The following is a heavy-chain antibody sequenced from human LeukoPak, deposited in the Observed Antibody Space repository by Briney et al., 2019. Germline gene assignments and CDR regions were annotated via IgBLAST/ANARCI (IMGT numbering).Heavy chain of an antibody. Sequence: SQTLSLTCAISGDSVSTNSAAWNWIRQSPSRGLEWLGRTYYGSKWYNDYAVSMKSRITINPDTSKDQFSLQLNSVTPEDTAVYYCARNYGGNSGWMYNWLDPWGQGTLVTVSS. CDR1: GDSVSTNSAA. V-gene: IGHV6-1*01. D-gene: IGHD4-23*01. J-gene: IGHJ5*02. CDR3: ARNYGGNSGWMYNWLDP. CDR2: TYYGSKWYN.